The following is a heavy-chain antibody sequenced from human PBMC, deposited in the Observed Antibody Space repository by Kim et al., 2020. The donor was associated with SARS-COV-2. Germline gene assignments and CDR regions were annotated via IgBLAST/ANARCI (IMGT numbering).Heavy chain of an antibody. V-gene: IGHV3-11*01. J-gene: IGHJ4*02. Sequence: GRFTISRDNAKNSLYLQMNSLRAEDTAVYYCARGRYCSSTSCYTSYTIDYWGQGTLVTVSS. CDR3: ARGRYCSSTSCYTSYTIDY. D-gene: IGHD2-2*02.